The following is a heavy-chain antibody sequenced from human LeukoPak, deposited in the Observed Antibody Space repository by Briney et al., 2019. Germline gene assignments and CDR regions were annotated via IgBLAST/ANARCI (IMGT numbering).Heavy chain of an antibody. CDR1: GYTFTGYY. J-gene: IGHJ4*02. V-gene: IGHV1-18*04. CDR2: INTRSGDA. CDR3: ARDTDFSIDY. Sequence: ASVKVSCKASGYTFTGYYMHWVRQAPGQGLEWMGWINTRSGDAQLAHSLQARVTMTTDTSTSTASMELGSLGSDDTAVYYCARDTDFSIDYWGQGSLVTVSS. D-gene: IGHD2/OR15-2a*01.